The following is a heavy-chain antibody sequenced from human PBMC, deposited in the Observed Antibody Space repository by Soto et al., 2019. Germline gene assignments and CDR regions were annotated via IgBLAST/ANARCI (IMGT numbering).Heavy chain of an antibody. D-gene: IGHD2-2*01. CDR1: GFSLTTIEVA. CDR2: IYWDDDK. CDR3: AHSGPLAPAAFDY. V-gene: IGHV2-5*02. Sequence: QITLKESGPSLVNPTQSLTLTCSFSGFSLTTIEVAVGWIRQPPGKALEWLALIYWDDDKRYSPSLKSSLTITKDTPKNQLCPTKTTVPPQATATYFSAHSGPLAPAAFDYWGQGILVTVSS. J-gene: IGHJ4*02.